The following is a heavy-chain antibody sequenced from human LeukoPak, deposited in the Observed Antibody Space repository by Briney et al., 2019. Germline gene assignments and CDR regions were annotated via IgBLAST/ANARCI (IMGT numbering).Heavy chain of an antibody. V-gene: IGHV1-18*01. CDR1: GYTFTSYG. CDR3: ARRGLVRYFDWKTYYFHY. J-gene: IGHJ4*02. CDR2: ISAYNGNT. Sequence: ASVKVSCKASGYTFTSYGISWVRQAPGRGLEWMGWISAYNGNTNYAQKLQGRVTMTTDTSTSTAYMELRSLRSDDTAVYYCARRGLVRYFDWKTYYFHYWGQGTLVTVSS. D-gene: IGHD3-9*01.